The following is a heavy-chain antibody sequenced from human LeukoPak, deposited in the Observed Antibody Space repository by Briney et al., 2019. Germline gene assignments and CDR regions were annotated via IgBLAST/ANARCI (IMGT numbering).Heavy chain of an antibody. CDR1: GGSISSYY. Sequence: PSETLSLTCTVSGGSISSYYWSWIRQPPGKGLEWIGYIYYSGSTNYNPSPKSRVTISVDTSKNQFSLKLSSVTAADTAVYYCARPQGYSYGANWFDPWGQGTLVTVSS. J-gene: IGHJ5*01. D-gene: IGHD5-18*01. V-gene: IGHV4-59*01. CDR2: IYYSGST. CDR3: ARPQGYSYGANWFDP.